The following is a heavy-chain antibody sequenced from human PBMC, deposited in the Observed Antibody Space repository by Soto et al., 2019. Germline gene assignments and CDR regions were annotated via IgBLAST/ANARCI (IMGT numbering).Heavy chain of an antibody. J-gene: IGHJ6*02. D-gene: IGHD3-16*01. CDR3: ARYDDCVYCWPYHYYGMDV. V-gene: IGHV3-21*01. Sequence: GGSLRLSCAASGFTFSSYSMNWVRQAPGKGLEWVSSISSSSSYIYYADSVKGRFTISRDNAKNSLYLQMNSLRAEDTAVYYCARYDDCVYCWPYHYYGMDVWGQGTTVTVS. CDR1: GFTFSSYS. CDR2: ISSSSSYI.